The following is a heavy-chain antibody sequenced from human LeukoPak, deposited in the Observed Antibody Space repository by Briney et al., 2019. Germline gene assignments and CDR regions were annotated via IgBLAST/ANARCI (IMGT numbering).Heavy chain of an antibody. CDR3: ATQQRGNPAY. D-gene: IGHD1-14*01. J-gene: IGHJ4*02. Sequence: GGSLRLSCAASGLTFSSHWMHWVRQAPGKGLVWVSRITNDGSSTTYADSVKGRFTISRDNAKNMLYLQVNSLRAEDTAVYYCATQQRGNPAYWGQGTLVTVSS. V-gene: IGHV3-74*01. CDR2: ITNDGSST. CDR1: GLTFSSHW.